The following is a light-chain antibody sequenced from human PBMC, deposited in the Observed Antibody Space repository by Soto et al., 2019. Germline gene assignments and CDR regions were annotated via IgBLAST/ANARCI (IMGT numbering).Light chain of an antibody. J-gene: IGKJ1*01. CDR1: QSISSW. CDR3: QQYNSYSTWT. Sequence: DIQMTQSPSTLSASVGDRVTITCRASQSISSWLAWYQQKPGEAPKLLIYDASSLESGVPSRFSGSGSGTEFTLNISSLQPDDFATNYCQQYNSYSTWTFGQGTKV. V-gene: IGKV1-5*01. CDR2: DAS.